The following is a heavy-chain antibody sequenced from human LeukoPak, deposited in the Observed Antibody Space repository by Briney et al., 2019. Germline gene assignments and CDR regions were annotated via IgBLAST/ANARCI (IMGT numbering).Heavy chain of an antibody. D-gene: IGHD6-19*01. CDR3: ARGSGWYSSFLSY. CDR2: IYYSGST. V-gene: IGHV4-59*01. CDR1: GGSIISYY. Sequence: SETLSLTCTVSGGSIISYYWSWIRQPPGKGLEWIGYIYYSGSTNYNPSLKSRVTISVDTSKNQFSLKLSSVTAADTAVYYCARGSGWYSSFLSYWGQGTLVTVSS. J-gene: IGHJ4*02.